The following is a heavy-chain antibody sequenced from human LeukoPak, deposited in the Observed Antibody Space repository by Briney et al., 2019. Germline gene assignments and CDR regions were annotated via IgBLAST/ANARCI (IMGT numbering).Heavy chain of an antibody. Sequence: GGSLRLPCAASGFTFINAWMSWVRQAPGKGLEWVGRIKSKTDGGTTDYAAPVKGRFTISRDDSKNTLYLQMNSLKTEDTAVYYCAKGGDDFWSGYLPFDYWGQGTLVTVSS. CDR3: AKGGDDFWSGYLPFDY. CDR2: IKSKTDGGTT. D-gene: IGHD3-3*01. CDR1: GFTFINAW. V-gene: IGHV3-15*01. J-gene: IGHJ4*02.